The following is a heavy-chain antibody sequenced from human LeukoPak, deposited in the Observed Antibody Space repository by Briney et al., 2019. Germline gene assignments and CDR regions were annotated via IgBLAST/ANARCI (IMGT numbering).Heavy chain of an antibody. J-gene: IGHJ6*03. D-gene: IGHD3-22*01. CDR1: GGSISSHY. V-gene: IGHV4-59*11. Sequence: SETLSLTCTVSGGSISSHYWSWIRQPPGKGLEWIGYIYYSGSTNYNPSLKSRVTISVDTSKNQFSLKLSSVTAADTAVYYCARTYYYDSSGYYSLFTAYYYYYYYMDVWGKGTTVTVSS. CDR2: IYYSGST. CDR3: ARTYYYDSSGYYSLFTAYYYYYYYMDV.